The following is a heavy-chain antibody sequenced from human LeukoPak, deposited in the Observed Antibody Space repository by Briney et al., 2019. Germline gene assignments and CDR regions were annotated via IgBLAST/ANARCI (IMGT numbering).Heavy chain of an antibody. V-gene: IGHV4-59*01. D-gene: IGHD6-13*01. CDR1: GGSISSYY. CDR3: ARSRGYSSSWYLDY. Sequence: KSSETLSLTCTVSGGSISSYYWSWIRQPPGKGLEWIGYIYYSGSTNYNPSLKSRVTISVDTSKNQFSLKLSSVTAADTAVYYCARSRGYSSSWYLDYWGQGTLVTVSS. CDR2: IYYSGST. J-gene: IGHJ4*02.